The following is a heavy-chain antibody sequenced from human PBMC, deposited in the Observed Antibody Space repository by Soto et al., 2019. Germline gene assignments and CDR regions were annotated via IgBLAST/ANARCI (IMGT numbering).Heavy chain of an antibody. CDR3: ARVVITRNKSYYYYGMDV. Sequence: SETLSLTCTVSGDSVSSSSYYWDWIRQPPGKGLEWIASIYYSGSTYYKPSLKSRVTISVDTSKNQFSLKLSSVTAADTAVYYCARVVITRNKSYYYYGMDVWGQGTTVTVSS. D-gene: IGHD3-22*01. J-gene: IGHJ6*02. CDR2: IYYSGST. CDR1: GDSVSSSSYY. V-gene: IGHV4-39*07.